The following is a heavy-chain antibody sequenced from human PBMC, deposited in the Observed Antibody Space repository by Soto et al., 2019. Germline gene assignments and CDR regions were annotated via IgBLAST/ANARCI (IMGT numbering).Heavy chain of an antibody. CDR1: GGSISSYY. J-gene: IGHJ5*02. CDR3: ARAXRGYCGGDCYSYNWFDP. Sequence: PSETLSLTCTVSGGSISSYYWSWIRQPPGKGLEWIGYIYYSGSTNYNPSLKSRVTISVDTSKNQFSLKLSSVTAADTAVYYCARAXRGYCGGDCYSYNWFDPWGQGTLVTVSS. CDR2: IYYSGST. V-gene: IGHV4-59*01. D-gene: IGHD2-21*02.